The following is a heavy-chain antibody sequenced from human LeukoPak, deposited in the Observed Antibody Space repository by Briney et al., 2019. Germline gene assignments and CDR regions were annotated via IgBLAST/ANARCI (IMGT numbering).Heavy chain of an antibody. J-gene: IGHJ4*02. CDR2: ISSSSSYI. CDR1: GFTFSSYS. V-gene: IGHV3-21*01. D-gene: IGHD5-24*01. Sequence: GGSLRLSCAASGFTFSSYSMNWVRQAPGKALESVSSISSSSSYIYYADSVKGRFTISRDNAKNSLYLQMNSLRAEDTAVYYCARDHNFTAHRLDYWGQGTLVTVSS. CDR3: ARDHNFTAHRLDY.